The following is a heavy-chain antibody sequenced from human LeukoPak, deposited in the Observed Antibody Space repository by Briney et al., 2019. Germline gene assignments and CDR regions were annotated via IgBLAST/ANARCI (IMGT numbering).Heavy chain of an antibody. CDR3: ARESGATNPFDY. CDR2: ISSSSSYI. D-gene: IGHD1-26*01. V-gene: IGHV3-21*01. J-gene: IGHJ4*02. CDR1: GFTFSSHS. Sequence: PGGSLRLSCAASGFTFSSHSMNWVRQAPGKGLEWVSSISSSSSYIYYADSVKGRFTISRDNAKNSLYLQMNSLRAEDTAVYYCARESGATNPFDYWGQGTLVTVSS.